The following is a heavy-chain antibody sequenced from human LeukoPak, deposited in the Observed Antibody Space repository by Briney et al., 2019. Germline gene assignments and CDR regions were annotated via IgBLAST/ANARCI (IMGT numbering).Heavy chain of an antibody. D-gene: IGHD3-3*02. Sequence: YWIGWVRQMPGKGLEWIAYFYYSGSTYYNPSLKSRVTISVDTSKNQFSLNLISVTAADTAVYYCARAAFYSEYYFDSWGQGTLVTVSS. J-gene: IGHJ4*02. CDR2: FYYSGST. CDR1: Y. CDR3: ARAAFYSEYYFDS. V-gene: IGHV4-30-4*08.